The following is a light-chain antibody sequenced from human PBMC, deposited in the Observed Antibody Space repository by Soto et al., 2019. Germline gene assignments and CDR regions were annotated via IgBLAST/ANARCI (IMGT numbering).Light chain of an antibody. Sequence: DIQMTQSPSTLSASVGDRVTITCLASQSINRWLAWYQQKPGKAPKVLIYKASSLESGVPSRFSGSGSGTEFTLTISSLQPDDFATDYCQQYNSYPWTFGQGTKVEIK. J-gene: IGKJ1*01. CDR1: QSINRW. V-gene: IGKV1-5*03. CDR3: QQYNSYPWT. CDR2: KAS.